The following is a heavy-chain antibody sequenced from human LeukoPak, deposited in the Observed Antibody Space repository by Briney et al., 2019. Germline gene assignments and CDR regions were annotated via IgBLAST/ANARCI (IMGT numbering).Heavy chain of an antibody. CDR3: ARQVAVAGPRLDY. CDR2: IYYSGST. J-gene: IGHJ4*02. D-gene: IGHD6-19*01. Sequence: SETLSLTCTVSSGSISSSSYYGGWIRQPPGKGLEWIGSIYYSGSTYYNPSLKSRVTISVDTSKNQFSLKLSSVTAADTAVYYCARQVAVAGPRLDYWGQGTLVTVSS. CDR1: SGSISSSSYY. V-gene: IGHV4-39*01.